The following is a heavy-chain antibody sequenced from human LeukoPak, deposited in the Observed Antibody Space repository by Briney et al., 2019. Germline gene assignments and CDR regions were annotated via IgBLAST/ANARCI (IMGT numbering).Heavy chain of an antibody. CDR1: GGSISSSSYY. CDR3: ARDRQQLVRGDYFDY. CDR2: IYYSGST. Sequence: SETLSLTCTVSGGSISSSSYYWVWIRQPPGKGLEWIGSIYYSGSTYYNPSLKSRVTIPVDSSKNQFSLKLSSVTAADTAVYYCARDRQQLVRGDYFDYWGQGTLVTVSA. D-gene: IGHD6-13*01. V-gene: IGHV4-39*07. J-gene: IGHJ4*02.